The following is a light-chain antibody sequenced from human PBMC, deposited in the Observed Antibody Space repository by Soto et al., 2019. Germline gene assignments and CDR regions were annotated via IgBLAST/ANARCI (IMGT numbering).Light chain of an antibody. CDR2: AAS. CDR3: QQSYKTPHT. J-gene: IGKJ2*01. V-gene: IGKV1-39*01. CDR1: QSITGY. Sequence: DIQMTQSPSSLSASVGDRVTITCRASQSITGYLNWYQQKPGKVPKLLIYAASTLQSGVPSRFSGSGSGTDFTLTLSSLQAEDSATYYCQQSYKTPHTFGQGTKLETK.